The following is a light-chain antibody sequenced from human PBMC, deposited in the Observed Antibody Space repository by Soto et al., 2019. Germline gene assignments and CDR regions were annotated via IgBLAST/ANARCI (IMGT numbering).Light chain of an antibody. Sequence: EIVLTQSPATLSVSPGERATLSCRASQSVSSNFAWYPQQTAQAPSLLIYGASTRATGIPARFSGSGCGREWTLTTISLKSEEFEVYYCHQYHNWRPLPFGGGTKVEIK. CDR2: GAS. J-gene: IGKJ4*01. V-gene: IGKV3-15*01. CDR3: HQYHNWRPLP. CDR1: QSVSSN.